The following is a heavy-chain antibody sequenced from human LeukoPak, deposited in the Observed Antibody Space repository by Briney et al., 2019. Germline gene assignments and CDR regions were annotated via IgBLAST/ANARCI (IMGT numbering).Heavy chain of an antibody. D-gene: IGHD6-13*01. CDR3: AKDPPSWYSSSWYGFDP. J-gene: IGHJ5*02. CDR2: ISGSGGST. CDR1: GFTFSSYA. Sequence: HPGGSLRLSCAASGFTFSSYAMSWVCQAPGKGLEWVSAISGSGGSTYYADSVKGRFTISRDSSKNTLYLQMNSLRAEDTAVYYCAKDPPSWYSSSWYGFDPWGQGTLVTVSS. V-gene: IGHV3-23*01.